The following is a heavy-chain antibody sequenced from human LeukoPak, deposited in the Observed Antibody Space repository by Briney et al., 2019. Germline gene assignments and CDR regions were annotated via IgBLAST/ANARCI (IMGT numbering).Heavy chain of an antibody. J-gene: IGHJ4*02. CDR1: GFTFSNFA. CDR3: AKDLRGYDMDFDY. CDR2: ISGSGIST. D-gene: IGHD5-12*01. Sequence: GGSLRLSCAASGFTFSNFAMSWVRQAPGKGLEWVSSISGSGISTYYADSLKGRFTISRDDFKNTLFLQLNSLRAEDTAVYYCAKDLRGYDMDFDYWGQGTLVTVSS. V-gene: IGHV3-23*01.